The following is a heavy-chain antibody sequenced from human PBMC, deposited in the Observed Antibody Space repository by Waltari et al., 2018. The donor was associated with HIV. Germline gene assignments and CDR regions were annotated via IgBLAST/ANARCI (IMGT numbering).Heavy chain of an antibody. V-gene: IGHV5-51*01. CDR3: ASPGRYSYGWAPFY. CDR1: GYSFTSYW. Sequence: EVQLVQSGAEVKKSGESLKISCKGSGYSFTSYWIGWVRQMAGKGLGWRGIIYPGDSDTSYSPSFQVQVTISADKSISTAYLRWSSLKASDTAMYYCASPGRYSYGWAPFYWGQGTLVTVSS. D-gene: IGHD5-18*01. CDR2: IYPGDSDT. J-gene: IGHJ4*02.